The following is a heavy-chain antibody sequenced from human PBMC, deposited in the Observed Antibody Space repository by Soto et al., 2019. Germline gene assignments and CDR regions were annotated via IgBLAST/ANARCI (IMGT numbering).Heavy chain of an antibody. J-gene: IGHJ5*02. D-gene: IGHD2-2*01. CDR1: GGTFSSYA. Sequence: QVQLVQSGAAVKKPGSSVKVSCKASGGTFSSYAISWVRQAPGQGLEWMGGIIPIFGTANYAQKFQGRVTITADESTRTAYMELSSLRSEDTAVYYCARDGGDCISTSCYGWFDPWGQGTLVTVSS. CDR3: ARDGGDCISTSCYGWFDP. CDR2: IIPIFGTA. V-gene: IGHV1-69*12.